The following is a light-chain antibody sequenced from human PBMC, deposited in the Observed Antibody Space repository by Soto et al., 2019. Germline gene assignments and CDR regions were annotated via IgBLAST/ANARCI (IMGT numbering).Light chain of an antibody. V-gene: IGLV2-14*01. Sequence: THPASVSGSPGQSISISCTGTRSDVGAYNYVSWYQQHPGKAPKLMISEVTNRPSGVSDRFSGSKSGNTASLTISGLQAEDEADYYCSSFTSRFTFVFGTGTKVTVL. CDR2: EVT. J-gene: IGLJ1*01. CDR1: RSDVGAYNY. CDR3: SSFTSRFTFV.